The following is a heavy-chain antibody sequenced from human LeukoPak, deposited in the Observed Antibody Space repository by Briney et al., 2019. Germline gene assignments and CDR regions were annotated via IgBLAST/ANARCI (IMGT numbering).Heavy chain of an antibody. D-gene: IGHD2-15*01. V-gene: IGHV3-23*01. Sequence: GSLRLSCAASGFTFNIYAMSWVRQAPGKGLEWVSTISSSSAYTYYADSVKGRFTISRDNSKNTLYLQMNSLRAEDTAVYYCAKDTHAPSCSSSSCYRHFDYWGQGALVTVSS. CDR2: ISSSSAYT. CDR1: GFTFNIYA. J-gene: IGHJ4*02. CDR3: AKDTHAPSCSSSSCYRHFDY.